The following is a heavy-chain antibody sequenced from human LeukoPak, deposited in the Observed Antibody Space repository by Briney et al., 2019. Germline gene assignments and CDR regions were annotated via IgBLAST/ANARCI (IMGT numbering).Heavy chain of an antibody. CDR1: GGSISSYY. J-gene: IGHJ5*02. D-gene: IGHD2-2*02. Sequence: SETLSLTCTVSGGSISSYYWSWIRQPPGKGLEWIGYIYYSGSTNYNPSLKSRVTISVDTSKNQFSLKLSSVTAADTAVYYCARLALYFNGFDPWGQGTLVTVSS. V-gene: IGHV4-59*08. CDR2: IYYSGST. CDR3: ARLALYFNGFDP.